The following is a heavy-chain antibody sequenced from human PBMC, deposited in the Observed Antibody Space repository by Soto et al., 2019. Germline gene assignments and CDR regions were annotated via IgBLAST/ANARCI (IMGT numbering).Heavy chain of an antibody. V-gene: IGHV3-13*01. CDR2: IGTAGDT. J-gene: IGHJ6*02. CDR1: GFTFRSYD. D-gene: IGHD4-17*01. CDR3: ARSPDYGDYYYGMDV. Sequence: GGSMRLSCAASGFTFRSYDVHGVRPATGKGLEWVSAIGTAGDTYYPGSVKGRFTISRENAKNSLYLQMNSLRAEDTAVYYCARSPDYGDYYYGMDVWGQGTTVTVSS.